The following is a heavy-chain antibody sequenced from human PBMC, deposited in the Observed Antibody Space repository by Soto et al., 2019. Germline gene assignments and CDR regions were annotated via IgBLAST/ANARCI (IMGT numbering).Heavy chain of an antibody. Sequence: QVHLVQSGAEVRKPGASVQVSCKASGYTFSSYAMHWVRQAPGQRLEWMGWINAGYGNTKSSQKFQDRVTISRDTSASTAYMELTSLRSEDTAVDYCAIDTGDGTFDFWGQGTLVTVSS. V-gene: IGHV1-3*01. CDR3: AIDTGDGTFDF. J-gene: IGHJ4*02. CDR2: INAGYGNT. D-gene: IGHD7-27*01. CDR1: GYTFSSYA.